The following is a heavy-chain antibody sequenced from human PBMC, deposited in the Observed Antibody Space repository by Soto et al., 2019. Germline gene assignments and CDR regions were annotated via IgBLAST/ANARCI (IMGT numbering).Heavy chain of an antibody. J-gene: IGHJ4*02. CDR1: ADSLRHYY. CDR2: FYNSGTT. Sequence: AETLSLTCAVSADSLRHYYWLWLRQPPGRGLEWIGFFYNSGTTNYNPSLKSRVTISGGTSKNQFFLSLMSVTAADTAVYYCARDALGRPATYWGQGILVTVSS. CDR3: ARDALGRPATY. D-gene: IGHD3-16*01. V-gene: IGHV4-59*01.